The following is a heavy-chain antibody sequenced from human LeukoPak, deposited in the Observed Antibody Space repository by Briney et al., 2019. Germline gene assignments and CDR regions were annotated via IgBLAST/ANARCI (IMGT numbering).Heavy chain of an antibody. J-gene: IGHJ4*02. Sequence: SETLSLTCTVSGGSISSYYWSWIRQPAGKGLEWIGRIYTSGSTNYNPSLKSRVSMSVDTSKNQFSLKLSSVTAADTAAYYCARDRRYYDSSGYPIFDYWGQGTLVTVSS. CDR3: ARDRRYYDSSGYPIFDY. CDR2: IYTSGST. V-gene: IGHV4-4*07. CDR1: GGSISSYY. D-gene: IGHD3-22*01.